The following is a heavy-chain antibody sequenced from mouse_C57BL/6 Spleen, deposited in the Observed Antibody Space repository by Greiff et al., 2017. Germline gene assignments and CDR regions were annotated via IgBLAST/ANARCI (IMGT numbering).Heavy chain of an antibody. V-gene: IGHV1-66*01. Sequence: QVQLQQSGPELVKPGASVKISCKASGYSFTSYYIHWVKQRPGQGLEWIGWIYPGSGNTKYNEKFKGTATLTADTSSSTAYMQLSSLKSEDSAVYYCARDGYDAMDYWGQGTSVTVSS. CDR2: IYPGSGNT. D-gene: IGHD2-3*01. CDR1: GYSFTSYY. CDR3: ARDGYDAMDY. J-gene: IGHJ4*01.